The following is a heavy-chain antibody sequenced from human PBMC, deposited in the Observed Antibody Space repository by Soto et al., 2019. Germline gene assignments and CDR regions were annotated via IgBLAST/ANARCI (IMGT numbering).Heavy chain of an antibody. CDR2: IYYSGST. CDR1: GGSISSYY. J-gene: IGHJ6*02. D-gene: IGHD3-16*01. V-gene: IGHV4-59*08. Sequence: PSEPLSLTCTVSGGSISSYYWSWIRQPPGKGLEWIGYIYYSGSTNYNPSLKSRVTISVDTSKNQFSLKLSSVTAADTAVYYCASFIGGGYYYYYGMDVWGQGTTVTVSS. CDR3: ASFIGGGYYYYYGMDV.